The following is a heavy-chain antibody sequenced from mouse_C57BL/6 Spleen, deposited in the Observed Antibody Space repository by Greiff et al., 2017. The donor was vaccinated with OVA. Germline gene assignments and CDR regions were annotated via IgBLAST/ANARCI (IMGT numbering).Heavy chain of an antibody. CDR3: ARLNYGSSYDWYFDV. J-gene: IGHJ1*03. V-gene: IGHV1-55*01. D-gene: IGHD1-1*01. CDR1: GYTFTSYW. CDR2: IYPGSGST. Sequence: QVQLQQPGAELVKPGASVKMSCKASGYTFTSYWITWVKQRPGQGLEWIGDIYPGSGSTNYNAKFKSKATLTVDTSSSTAYMQLSSLTSEDSAVYYCARLNYGSSYDWYFDVWGTGTTVTVSS.